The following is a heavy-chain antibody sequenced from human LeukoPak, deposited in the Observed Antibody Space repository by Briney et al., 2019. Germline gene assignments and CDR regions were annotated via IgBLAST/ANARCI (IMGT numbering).Heavy chain of an antibody. CDR3: ARGVSGYCSGGSCYYYYYMDV. J-gene: IGHJ6*03. D-gene: IGHD2-15*01. Sequence: SVKVSCKASGGTFSSYAISWVRQAPGQGLEWMGRIIPIFGTANYAQKFQGRVTITADKSTSTAYMELSSLRSEDTAVYYCARGVSGYCSGGSCYYYYYMDVWGKGTTVAVSS. V-gene: IGHV1-69*06. CDR2: IIPIFGTA. CDR1: GGTFSSYA.